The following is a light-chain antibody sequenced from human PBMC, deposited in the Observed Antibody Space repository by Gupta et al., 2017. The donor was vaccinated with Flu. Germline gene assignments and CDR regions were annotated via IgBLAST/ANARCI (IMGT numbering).Light chain of an antibody. J-gene: IGKJ3*01. V-gene: IGKV3D-11*02. Sequence: EVVFTQSPATLALPPGARSTLSCRARQSISNLLDWYGNKQRQPPDLLIFGASNRSEGSSDNCSGSGVGNDINFTISSREPEDYEVYYCQYQTSRHPMVTFGHGTKVDI. CDR2: GAS. CDR3: QYQTSRHPMVT. CDR1: QSISNL.